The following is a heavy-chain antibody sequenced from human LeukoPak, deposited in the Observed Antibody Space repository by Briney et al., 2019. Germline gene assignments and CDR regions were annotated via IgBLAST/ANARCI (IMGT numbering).Heavy chain of an antibody. D-gene: IGHD1-26*01. J-gene: IGHJ4*01. CDR2: ISSNGLST. CDR3: ARSTEGTTHFDY. Sequence: GGSLRLSCATSEFIFSDYEMHWVRQTPGKGLEYVSGISSNGLSTFYAMSVKGRFTISRDNSKKNPYLQMGSLKTDDMAVYYCARSTEGTTHFDYWGHGILVTVSS. CDR1: EFIFSDYE. V-gene: IGHV3-64*01.